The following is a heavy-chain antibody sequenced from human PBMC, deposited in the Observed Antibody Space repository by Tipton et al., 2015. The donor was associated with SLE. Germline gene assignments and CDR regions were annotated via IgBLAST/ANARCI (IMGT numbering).Heavy chain of an antibody. CDR3: AGGLGSRYFGY. D-gene: IGHD1-26*01. CDR2: IYYSGST. CDR1: GGSISSYY. V-gene: IGHV4-59*01. Sequence: TLSLTCTVSGGSISSYYWSWTRQPPGKGLEWIGYIYYSGSTNYNPSLKSRVTISVDTSKKQFSLKLSSVTAADTAVYYCAGGLGSRYFGYWGQGTLVTVAS. J-gene: IGHJ4*02.